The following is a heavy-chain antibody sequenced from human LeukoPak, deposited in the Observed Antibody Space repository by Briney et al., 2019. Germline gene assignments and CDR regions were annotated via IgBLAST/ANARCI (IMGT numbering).Heavy chain of an antibody. D-gene: IGHD2-15*01. Sequence: GGSLRLSCTASGFTFSNHAMTWVRQAPGKGLEWVSSMSSGGTYIYYADSVRGRFTISRDNAKNSLYLVMNSLRAKDTATYYCARDRPTGASRVFVVQWGQGTLVTVSS. CDR1: GFTFSNHA. V-gene: IGHV3-21*01. CDR3: ARDRPTGASRVFVVQ. J-gene: IGHJ4*02. CDR2: MSSGGTYI.